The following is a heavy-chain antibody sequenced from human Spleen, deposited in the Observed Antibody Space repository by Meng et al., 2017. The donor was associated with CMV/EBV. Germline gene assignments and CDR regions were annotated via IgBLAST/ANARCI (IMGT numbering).Heavy chain of an antibody. Sequence: SVKVSCKASGDTFRGYAISWVRQAPGQGLEWMGGIIAIFGTANYAQRFQGRVTITADESTKTSYMELSSLRSEDTAVYYCARARDKMATINPFDYWGQGTLVTVSS. J-gene: IGHJ4*02. CDR2: IIAIFGTA. V-gene: IGHV1-69*13. CDR1: GDTFRGYA. D-gene: IGHD5-24*01. CDR3: ARARDKMATINPFDY.